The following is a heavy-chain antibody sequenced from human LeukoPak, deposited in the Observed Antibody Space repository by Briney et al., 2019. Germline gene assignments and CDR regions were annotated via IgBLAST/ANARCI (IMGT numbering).Heavy chain of an antibody. CDR2: ISNSGST. CDR3: ARNPGDYGSWYFGL. J-gene: IGHJ2*01. CDR1: GASISSRPYY. D-gene: IGHD4-17*01. V-gene: IGHV4-39*01. Sequence: SETLSLTCTVSGASISSRPYYWGWIRQPPGKGLEWIGSISNSGSTYYSPSLKSRVTISVDTSKNQFSLKLSSVTAADTAVYYCARNPGDYGSWYFGLWGRGTLVTVSS.